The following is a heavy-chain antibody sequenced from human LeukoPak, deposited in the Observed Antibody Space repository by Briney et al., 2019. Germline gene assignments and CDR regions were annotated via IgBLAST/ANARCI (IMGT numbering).Heavy chain of an antibody. CDR1: GYTFTSYA. D-gene: IGHD1-26*01. Sequence: ASVRVSCKASGYTFTSYAMNWVRQAPGQGLEWMGWINTNTGIPTYAQGFTGRFVFSLDTSVSTAYLQISSLKAEDTAMYYCAREIVGAPQGLIDAFDIWGQGTMVTVSS. CDR2: INTNTGIP. J-gene: IGHJ3*02. V-gene: IGHV7-4-1*02. CDR3: AREIVGAPQGLIDAFDI.